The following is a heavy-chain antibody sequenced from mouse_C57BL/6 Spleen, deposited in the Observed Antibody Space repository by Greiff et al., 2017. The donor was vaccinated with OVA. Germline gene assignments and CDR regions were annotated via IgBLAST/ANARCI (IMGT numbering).Heavy chain of an antibody. J-gene: IGHJ1*03. V-gene: IGHV3-1*01. Sequence: VQLKESGPGMVKPSQSLSLTCTVTGYSITSGYDWHWIRHFPGNKLEWMGYISYSGSTNYNPSLKSRISITHDTSKNHFFLKLNSVTTEDTATYYCARTVVADWYFDVWGTGTTVTVSS. CDR3: ARTVVADWYFDV. CDR1: GYSITSGYD. D-gene: IGHD1-1*01. CDR2: ISYSGST.